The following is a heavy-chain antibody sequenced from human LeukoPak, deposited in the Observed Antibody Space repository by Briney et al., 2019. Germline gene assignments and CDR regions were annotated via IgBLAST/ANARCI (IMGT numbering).Heavy chain of an antibody. J-gene: IGHJ4*02. CDR1: GFTFSSYA. Sequence: GGSLRLSCAASGFTFSSYAMHWVRQAPGKGLEWVAVISYDGSNKYYADSVKGRFTISRDNSKNTLYLQMNSLRAEDTAVYYCAKDPRGWASGSQEIDYWGQGTLVTVSS. D-gene: IGHD3-10*01. CDR3: AKDPRGWASGSQEIDY. V-gene: IGHV3-30-3*01. CDR2: ISYDGSNK.